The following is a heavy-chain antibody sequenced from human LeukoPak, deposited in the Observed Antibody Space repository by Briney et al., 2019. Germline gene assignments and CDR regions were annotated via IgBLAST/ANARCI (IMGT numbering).Heavy chain of an antibody. CDR3: ATQKRGTVAYYYYYMDV. D-gene: IGHD1-1*01. V-gene: IGHV4-59*01. CDR1: GGSISSYY. CDR2: IYYSGST. J-gene: IGHJ6*03. Sequence: SETLSLTCTVSGGSISSYYRSWIRQPPGKGLEWIGYIYYSGSTNYNPSLKSRVTISVDTSKNQFSLKLSSVTAADTAVYYCATQKRGTVAYYYYYMDVWGKGTTVTVSS.